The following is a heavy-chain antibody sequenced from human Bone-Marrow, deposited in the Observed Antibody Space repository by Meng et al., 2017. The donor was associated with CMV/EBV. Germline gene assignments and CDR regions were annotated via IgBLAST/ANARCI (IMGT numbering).Heavy chain of an antibody. CDR3: ARGRGSGLDAFDI. V-gene: IGHV4-4*02. Sequence: SETLSLTCAVSGGSISSSNWWSWVRQPPGKGLEWIGEIYHSGSTNYNPSLKRRVTISVDKSKNQFSLKLSSVTAADTAVYYCARGRGSGLDAFDIWGQGTMVTV. CDR2: IYHSGST. J-gene: IGHJ3*02. D-gene: IGHD2-15*01. CDR1: GGSISSSNW.